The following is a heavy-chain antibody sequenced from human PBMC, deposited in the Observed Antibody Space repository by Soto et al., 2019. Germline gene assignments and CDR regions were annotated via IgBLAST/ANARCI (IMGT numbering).Heavy chain of an antibody. Sequence: QVQLQESGPGLVKPSQTLSLTCTVSGGSISSGDYYWSWIRQPPGKGLEWIGYIYYSGSTYYNPSLKIRVTLSIDTPSNQFSLRLSSLTAADTAVYYCATFGVIGEPFDYWGQGTLVTVSS. D-gene: IGHD3-10*01. CDR3: ATFGVIGEPFDY. CDR1: GGSISSGDYY. V-gene: IGHV4-30-4*01. CDR2: IYYSGST. J-gene: IGHJ4*02.